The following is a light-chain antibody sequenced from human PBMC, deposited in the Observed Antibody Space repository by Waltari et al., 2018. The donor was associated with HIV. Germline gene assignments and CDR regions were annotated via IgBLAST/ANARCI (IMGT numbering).Light chain of an antibody. CDR3: QQRSNWPPWS. J-gene: IGKJ1*01. Sequence: EIVLTQSPVILSLSPGERATLPCWASQSVGSFLAWYQQRPGQSPSLLIYDASRRATGVPARFSGSGSGTNFTLTIKNLEPEDVAIYYCQQRSNWPPWSFGQGTRVDIK. CDR2: DAS. V-gene: IGKV3-11*01. CDR1: QSVGSF.